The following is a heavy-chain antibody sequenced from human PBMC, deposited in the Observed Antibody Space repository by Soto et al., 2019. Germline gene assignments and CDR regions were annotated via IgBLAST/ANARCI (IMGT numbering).Heavy chain of an antibody. D-gene: IGHD1-7*01. Sequence: SETLSLTCTVSGGSISSYYWSWIRQPPGKGLEWIGYIYYSGSTNYNPSLKSRVTISVDTSKNQFSLKLSSVTAADTAVYYCAREPGGGGTNWFDPWGQGTLVTVSS. V-gene: IGHV4-59*01. CDR1: GGSISSYY. CDR3: AREPGGGGTNWFDP. J-gene: IGHJ5*02. CDR2: IYYSGST.